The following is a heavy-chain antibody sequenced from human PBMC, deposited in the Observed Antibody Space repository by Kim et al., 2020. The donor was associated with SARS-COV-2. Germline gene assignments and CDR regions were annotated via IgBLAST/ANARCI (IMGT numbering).Heavy chain of an antibody. CDR3: ARDRRNYYDTTTYFFIGTPEY. CDR2: ISFDGGNK. J-gene: IGHJ4*02. V-gene: IGHV3-30*03. CDR1: GFTFSSYG. Sequence: GGSLRLSCAVSGFTFSSYGMHWVRQAPGKGLEWLTFISFDGGNKYYAESVKGRCTISRDNSKNTLYLQMNSLRTEDTAVYYCARDRRNYYDTTTYFFIGTPEYWGQGTLVPVPS. D-gene: IGHD3-22*01.